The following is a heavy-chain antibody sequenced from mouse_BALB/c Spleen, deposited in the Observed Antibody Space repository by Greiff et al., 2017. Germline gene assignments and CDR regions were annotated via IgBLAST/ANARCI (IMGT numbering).Heavy chain of an antibody. CDR1: GYTFTSYW. Sequence: VQLQQPGAELVRPGASVKLSCKASGYTFTSYWINWVKQRPGQGLEWIGNIYPSDSYTNYNQKFKDKATLTVDKSSSTAYMQLSSPTSEDSAVYYCTRLLRWYFDVWGAGTTVTVSA. D-gene: IGHD1-1*01. CDR2: IYPSDSYT. CDR3: TRLLRWYFDV. V-gene: IGHV1-69*02. J-gene: IGHJ1*01.